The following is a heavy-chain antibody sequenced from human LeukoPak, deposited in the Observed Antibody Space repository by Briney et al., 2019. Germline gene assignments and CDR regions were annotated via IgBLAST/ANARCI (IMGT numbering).Heavy chain of an antibody. V-gene: IGHV1-2*02. J-gene: IGHJ4*02. CDR3: ARHSRSYYYDSSGYYYDY. CDR2: INPSSGGT. CDR1: GYTFTGYY. Sequence: ASVKVSCKASGYTFTGYYVHWVRQAPGQGLEWMGWINPSSGGTNYAQKFQGRVTMTRDTSISTAYMELSSLRSDDTAVYYCARHSRSYYYDSSGYYYDYWGQGTLVTVSS. D-gene: IGHD3-22*01.